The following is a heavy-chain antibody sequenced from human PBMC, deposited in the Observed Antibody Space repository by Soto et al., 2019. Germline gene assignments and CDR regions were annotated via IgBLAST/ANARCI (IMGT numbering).Heavy chain of an antibody. Sequence: ASETLSLTCTVSGGSISGSSYYWGWIRQPPGKGLEWIGNVYYSGSTYYNPCLKSRVTISVDTSKNQFSLKLNSVTAADTAVYYSARRPRVWFGEMRHDYNYGMDAWGQGTTVTVSS. CDR1: GGSISGSSYY. V-gene: IGHV4-39*01. D-gene: IGHD3-10*01. CDR3: ARRPRVWFGEMRHDYNYGMDA. J-gene: IGHJ6*01. CDR2: VYYSGST.